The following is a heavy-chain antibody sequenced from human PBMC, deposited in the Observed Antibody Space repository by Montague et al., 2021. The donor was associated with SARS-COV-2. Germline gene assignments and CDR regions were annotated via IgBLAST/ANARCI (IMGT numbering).Heavy chain of an antibody. CDR2: INHDGRA. J-gene: IGHJ6*02. CDR3: AKSEWWVPIRGTWGSMDV. Sequence: SETLSLTCGVFSGSLSGYYWAWIRQSPGQGLMWIGEINHDGRANYNPSLRSRVTISVDTSKNQFSLQLRSVTAADTAVYYCAKSEWWVPIRGTWGSMDVWGQGTTVTVSS. V-gene: IGHV4-34*01. D-gene: IGHD1-1*01. CDR1: SGSLSGYY.